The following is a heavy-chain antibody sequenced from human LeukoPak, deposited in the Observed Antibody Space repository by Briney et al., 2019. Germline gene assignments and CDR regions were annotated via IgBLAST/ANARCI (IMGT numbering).Heavy chain of an antibody. CDR1: GDTFSNYA. CDR2: IIPIFGTT. J-gene: IGHJ4*02. CDR3: ARAPLGGMVRGEYYLDS. Sequence: GSSVKVSCKASGDTFSNYAISWVRQAPGQGLEWMGEIIPIFGTTNYAQNFQGRVTVTADKSTSTAYMKLSLRSEDTAVYYCARAPLGGMVRGEYYLDSWGQGTLVTVSS. V-gene: IGHV1-69*06. D-gene: IGHD3-10*01.